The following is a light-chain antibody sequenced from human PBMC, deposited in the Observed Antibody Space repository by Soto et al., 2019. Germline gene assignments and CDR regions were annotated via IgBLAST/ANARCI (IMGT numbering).Light chain of an antibody. V-gene: IGKV3-20*01. CDR2: GAS. Sequence: EIVLTQSPGTLSLSPGERATLSCRASQSVSSSYLAWYQHKPGQAPRLLIYGASSRATGIPDRFSGSGSGTDFTLTISRLGPEDFAVYYCQQYDSSPLFTFGPGTKVDIK. CDR3: QQYDSSPLFT. CDR1: QSVSSSY. J-gene: IGKJ3*01.